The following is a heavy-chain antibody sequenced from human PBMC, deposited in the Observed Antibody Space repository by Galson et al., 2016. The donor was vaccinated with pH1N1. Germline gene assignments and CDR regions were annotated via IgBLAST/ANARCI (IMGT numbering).Heavy chain of an antibody. CDR2: IYYTGNA. Sequence: SETLSLTCAVSGDSIKIGHYWAWIRQSPGKGLEWIGSIYYTGNASYNPSLKSRVTMSVDTSKHNFSLKVASVTAADTAVYYCARRGFTYWEDAFDLWGQGTAVTVSS. J-gene: IGHJ3*01. CDR3: ARRGFTYWEDAFDL. V-gene: IGHV4-38-2*01. D-gene: IGHD5-18*01. CDR1: GDSIKIGHY.